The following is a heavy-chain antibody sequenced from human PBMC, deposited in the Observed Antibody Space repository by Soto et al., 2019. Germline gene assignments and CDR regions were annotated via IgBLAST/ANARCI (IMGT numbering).Heavy chain of an antibody. J-gene: IGHJ5*02. D-gene: IGHD3-10*01. Sequence: ASVKFSWKASGGTFSSYAISWVRQAPGQGLECMGIINPSGGSTSYAQKFQGRVTMTRDTSTSTVYMELSSLRSEDTAVYYCARARGSGTSNAWFDPWGHRTLVTVSS. V-gene: IGHV1-46*01. CDR1: GGTFSSYA. CDR3: ARARGSGTSNAWFDP. CDR2: INPSGGST.